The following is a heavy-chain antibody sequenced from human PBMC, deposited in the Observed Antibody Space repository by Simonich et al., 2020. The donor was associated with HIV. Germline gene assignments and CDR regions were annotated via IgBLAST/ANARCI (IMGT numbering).Heavy chain of an antibody. Sequence: QLQVQESGPGLVKPSETLSLTCIVFGDSISSWTSYWGWIRQPPGKGLEWIGNIKYIGSSYYNPSLKSRVTLSVDTSKNQLSLKLTSVTAADTAMYYCARHQTGTDAFDIWGQGTMVAVSS. CDR3: ARHQTGTDAFDI. CDR2: IKYIGSS. V-gene: IGHV4-39*01. J-gene: IGHJ3*02. CDR1: GDSISSWTSY. D-gene: IGHD1-1*01.